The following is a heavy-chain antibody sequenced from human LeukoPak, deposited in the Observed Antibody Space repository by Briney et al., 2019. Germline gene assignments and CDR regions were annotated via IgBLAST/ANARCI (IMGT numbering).Heavy chain of an antibody. J-gene: IGHJ4*02. CDR3: AKDYGGVMNF. Sequence: GGSQRLSCAASGFTFTSYGMYWVRQAPGKGLEWVALISPDGNKKDYADSVKGRFTVSRDNSKNTLYLQMNSLRVDDTALYYCAKDYGGVMNFWGQGTLVTVSS. V-gene: IGHV3-30*18. CDR1: GFTFTSYG. CDR2: ISPDGNKK. D-gene: IGHD3-16*01.